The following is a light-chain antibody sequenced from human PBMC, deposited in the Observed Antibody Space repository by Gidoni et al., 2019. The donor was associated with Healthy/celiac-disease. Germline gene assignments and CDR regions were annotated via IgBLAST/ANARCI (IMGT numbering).Light chain of an antibody. CDR1: QSISSY. V-gene: IGKV1-39*01. CDR3: QQSYSTPLT. Sequence: DIQMTQSPSSLSASVGDRVTITCRASQSISSYLNWYQQKPGKAPKLLLYAASSLQSGVPSRFSGSGSGTDFTLTISSLLPEDFATYFCQQSYSTPLTFGGGTKVEIK. J-gene: IGKJ4*01. CDR2: AAS.